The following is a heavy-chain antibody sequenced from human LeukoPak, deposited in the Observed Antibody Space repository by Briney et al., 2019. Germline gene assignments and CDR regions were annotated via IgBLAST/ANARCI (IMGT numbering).Heavy chain of an antibody. Sequence: SETLSLTCTVSGGSISSYYWSWIRQPAGKGLEWIGRIYTSGSTNYNPSRKRRVTISVDKSKNQFSLKLSSVTAADTAVYYCARDSVHYYDSSGYSYYFDYWGQGTLVTVSS. V-gene: IGHV4-4*07. CDR2: IYTSGST. CDR3: ARDSVHYYDSSGYSYYFDY. J-gene: IGHJ4*02. CDR1: GGSISSYY. D-gene: IGHD3-22*01.